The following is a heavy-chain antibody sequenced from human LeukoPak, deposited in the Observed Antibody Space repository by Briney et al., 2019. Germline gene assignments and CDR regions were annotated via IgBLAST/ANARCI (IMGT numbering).Heavy chain of an antibody. J-gene: IGHJ6*02. CDR1: GDSISNYY. D-gene: IGHD1-26*01. V-gene: IGHV4-59*01. Sequence: SETLSLTCTVSGDSISNYYWSWIRQPPGKGLEWIGYIYYSGSTNYNPSLKSRVTISVDTSKNQFSLKLSSVTAADTAVYYRARVGGTNYYYYGMDVWGQGTTVTVSS. CDR3: ARVGGTNYYYYGMDV. CDR2: IYYSGST.